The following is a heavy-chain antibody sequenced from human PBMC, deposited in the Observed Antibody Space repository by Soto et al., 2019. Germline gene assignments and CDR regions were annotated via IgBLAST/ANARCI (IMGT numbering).Heavy chain of an antibody. D-gene: IGHD4-17*01. CDR1: EFTFSSYS. Sequence: EVQLVESGGGLVKPGGSLRLSCAASEFTFSSYSMNWVRQAPGKGLEWVSSISSSSSYIYYADSVKGRFTISRDNAKNSLYLQMNSLRAEDTAVYYCAREVEYGDYYFAYWGQGTLVTFSS. V-gene: IGHV3-21*01. CDR2: ISSSSSYI. J-gene: IGHJ4*02. CDR3: AREVEYGDYYFAY.